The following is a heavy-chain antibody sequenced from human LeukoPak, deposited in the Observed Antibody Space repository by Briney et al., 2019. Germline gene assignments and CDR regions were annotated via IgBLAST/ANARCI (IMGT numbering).Heavy chain of an antibody. D-gene: IGHD2-8*01. V-gene: IGHV4-39*02. J-gene: IGHJ4*02. CDR3: AREGPAYCTLDY. CDR1: GDSISSTSYY. Sequence: PSETLSLTCTVSGDSISSTSYYWGWIRQPPGKGLEWIGTIYYSGRTYYNPSLKSRVTIFVDTAKNQVSLKLSSVTAADTAVYYCAREGPAYCTLDYWGQGTLVTVSS. CDR2: IYYSGRT.